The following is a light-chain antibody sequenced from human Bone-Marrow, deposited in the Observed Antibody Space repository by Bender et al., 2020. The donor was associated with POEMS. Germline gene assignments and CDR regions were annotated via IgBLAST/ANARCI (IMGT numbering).Light chain of an antibody. Sequence: QSALTQPASVSGSPGQSITISCTGTSSDVGSYNLVSWYQQYPGKAPKLMIYEVTQRPSGVSNRFHGSKSGNTASLTISGLLAEDEAEYYCCSYLGYSHLRVIFGGGTKLTVL. CDR1: SSDVGSYNL. J-gene: IGLJ2*01. V-gene: IGLV2-23*02. CDR2: EVT. CDR3: CSYLGYSHLRVI.